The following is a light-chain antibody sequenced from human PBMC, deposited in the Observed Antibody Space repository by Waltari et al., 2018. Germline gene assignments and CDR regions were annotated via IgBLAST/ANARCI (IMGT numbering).Light chain of an antibody. Sequence: DIQMTQSPSYLSASVGDRVSITCRASQGISNSLAWYQQKPGKAPKLLLYAASRLESGVPPRFSGSGSGADYTLSISSLQPEDFATYYCQQYYSTLALTFGGGTKVEIK. CDR3: QQYYSTLALT. J-gene: IGKJ4*01. CDR2: AAS. CDR1: QGISNS. V-gene: IGKV1-NL1*01.